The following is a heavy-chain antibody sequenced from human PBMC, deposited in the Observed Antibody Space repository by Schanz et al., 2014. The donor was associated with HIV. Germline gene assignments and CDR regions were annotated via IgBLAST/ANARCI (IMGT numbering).Heavy chain of an antibody. V-gene: IGHV1-2*02. D-gene: IGHD2-15*01. J-gene: IGHJ5*02. Sequence: QVQLVQSGAEVKKPGASVKVSCKASGYTFTNYFIHWVRQAPGQGLEWMGWINPNSGATDSAQKFQGRVTMTRDTSISTAFMELSSLRSDDTAMYYCARDLNRWRDGSEKWFDTWGQGTLVTVSS. CDR1: GYTFTNYF. CDR3: ARDLNRWRDGSEKWFDT. CDR2: INPNSGAT.